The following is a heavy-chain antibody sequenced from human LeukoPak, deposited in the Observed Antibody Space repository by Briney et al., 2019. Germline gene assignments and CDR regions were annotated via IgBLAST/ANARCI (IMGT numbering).Heavy chain of an antibody. CDR1: GYSFPSYY. J-gene: IGHJ3*02. Sequence: GESLKISCKASGYSFPSYYIGWVRQMPGKGLEWMGIIYPGDSETRFSPSFQGQVTMSADESITTAYLQWSSLKASDTAMYYCARCLTEGREDAFDIWGQGTLVTVSS. CDR2: IYPGDSET. V-gene: IGHV5-51*01. CDR3: ARCLTEGREDAFDI. D-gene: IGHD1-14*01.